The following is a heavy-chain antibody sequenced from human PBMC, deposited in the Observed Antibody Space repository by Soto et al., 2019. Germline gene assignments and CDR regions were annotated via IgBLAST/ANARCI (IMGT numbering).Heavy chain of an antibody. CDR3: AREKVGANDY. V-gene: IGHV1-46*01. J-gene: IGHJ4*02. CDR1: GYTFTSYY. Sequence: GASVKVSCKASGYTFTSYYMHWVRQAPGQGLEWMGIINPSGGSTSYAQKFQGRVTMTRNTSISTAYMELSSLRSEDTAVYYCAREKVGANDYWGQGTLVTVSS. CDR2: INPSGGST. D-gene: IGHD1-26*01.